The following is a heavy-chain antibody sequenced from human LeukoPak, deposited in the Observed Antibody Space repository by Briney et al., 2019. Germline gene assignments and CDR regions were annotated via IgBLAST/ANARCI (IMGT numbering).Heavy chain of an antibody. Sequence: SVKVSCMASGGTFSSYAISWVRQDPGQGLEWLGGIIPIFGTANYAQKFQGRVTITADESTSTAYMELSSLRSEDTAVYYCASRTRFGELLLPPYYYYYGRDVWGKGTTVIVSS. V-gene: IGHV1-69*13. CDR2: IIPIFGTA. CDR3: ASRTRFGELLLPPYYYYYGRDV. J-gene: IGHJ6*04. D-gene: IGHD3-10*01. CDR1: GGTFSSYA.